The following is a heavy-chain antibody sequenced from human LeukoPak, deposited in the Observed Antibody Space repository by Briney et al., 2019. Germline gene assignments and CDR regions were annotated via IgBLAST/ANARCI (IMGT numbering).Heavy chain of an antibody. D-gene: IGHD3-10*01. V-gene: IGHV4-34*01. CDR1: GGSFSGYY. Sequence: PSETLSLTCAVYGGSFSGYYWSWIRKPPGKGLEWIGQITHSGSTNYNPSLKSRVTISVHTSKNQFSLKLSSVTAADTAVYYCARIGFGELGADYWGQGTLVTVSS. J-gene: IGHJ4*02. CDR2: ITHSGST. CDR3: ARIGFGELGADY.